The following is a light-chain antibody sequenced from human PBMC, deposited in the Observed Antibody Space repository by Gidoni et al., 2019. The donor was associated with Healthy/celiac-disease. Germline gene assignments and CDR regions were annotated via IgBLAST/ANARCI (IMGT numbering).Light chain of an antibody. J-gene: IGKJ2*02. CDR2: GAS. CDR1: QSVSSS. Sequence: ETLTTQSPATLSVSPGERATLSCRASQSVSSSLDWYQQKPGQAPRLLIYGASTRTTSDPAGICGGRSGAEFTLTISSLQSDDFAVLYCRQYNSRPPCTFGQXTKLEIK. CDR3: RQYNSRPPCT. V-gene: IGKV3-15*01.